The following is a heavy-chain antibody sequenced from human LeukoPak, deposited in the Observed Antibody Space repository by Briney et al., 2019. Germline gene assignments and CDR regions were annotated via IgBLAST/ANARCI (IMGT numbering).Heavy chain of an antibody. Sequence: SETLSLTCTVSGGSISSGGYYWSWIRQPPGKGLGWIGYIHHSGSTYYSPSFKSRVTMSVDRSKNQVSLRLSSVTVADTAVYYCTRGRDTYMDVWGRGTTVTVSS. CDR1: GGSISSGGYY. V-gene: IGHV4-30-2*01. J-gene: IGHJ6*03. CDR2: IHHSGST. CDR3: TRGRDTYMDV.